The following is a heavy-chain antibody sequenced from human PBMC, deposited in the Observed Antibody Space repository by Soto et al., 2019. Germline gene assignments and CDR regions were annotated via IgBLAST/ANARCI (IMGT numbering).Heavy chain of an antibody. J-gene: IGHJ4*02. CDR3: ARDNWHDY. Sequence: PGGSLRLSCAASGFTFSNYWMSWVRQAPGKGPEWVANIKQDGSEEYYVDSVKGRFTISRDNAKNSLFLQMNSLRIEDTAVYYCARDNWHDYWGQGTLVTVSS. CDR1: GFTFSNYW. CDR2: IKQDGSEE. V-gene: IGHV3-7*01. D-gene: IGHD1-20*01.